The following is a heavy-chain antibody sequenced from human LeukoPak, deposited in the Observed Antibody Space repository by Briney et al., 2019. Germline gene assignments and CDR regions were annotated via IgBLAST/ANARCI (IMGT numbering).Heavy chain of an antibody. V-gene: IGHV3-48*01. Sequence: PGGSLRLSCAASGFTFSSYSMNWVRQAPGKGLEWVSYVSSSSSTIYYADSVKGRFTISRDNAKNSLYLQMNSLRAEDTAVYYCARANSGSYYGDDAFDIWGQGTMVTVSS. J-gene: IGHJ3*02. CDR1: GFTFSSYS. D-gene: IGHD1-26*01. CDR2: VSSSSSTI. CDR3: ARANSGSYYGDDAFDI.